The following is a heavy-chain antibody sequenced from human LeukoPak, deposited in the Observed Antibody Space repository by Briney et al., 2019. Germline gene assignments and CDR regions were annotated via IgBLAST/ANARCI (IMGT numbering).Heavy chain of an antibody. V-gene: IGHV4-34*01. D-gene: IGHD6-6*01. CDR3: ATSIAARPGVYYYYMDV. Sequence: SETLSLTCAVYGGSFSGYYWSWIRQPPGKGLEWIGEINHSGSTNYNPSLKSRVTISVDTSKNQFSLKLSSVTAADTAVYYCATSIAARPGVYYYYMDVWGKGTTVTVSS. J-gene: IGHJ6*03. CDR2: INHSGST. CDR1: GGSFSGYY.